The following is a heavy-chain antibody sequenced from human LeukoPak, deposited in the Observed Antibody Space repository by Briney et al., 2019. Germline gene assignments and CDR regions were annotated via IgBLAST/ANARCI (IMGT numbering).Heavy chain of an antibody. V-gene: IGHV3-23*01. CDR1: GFTFSSYA. J-gene: IGHJ4*02. D-gene: IGHD2-2*01. CDR3: ARNPMQGYCSSTSCYVLDD. Sequence: TGGSLRLSCAASGFTFSSYAMSWVRQAPGKGLEWVSAISGSGGCTYYADSVKGRFTISRDNSKNTLYLQINSLRAEDTAEHYCARNPMQGYCSSTSCYVLDDWGQGTLVTVSS. CDR2: ISGSGGCT.